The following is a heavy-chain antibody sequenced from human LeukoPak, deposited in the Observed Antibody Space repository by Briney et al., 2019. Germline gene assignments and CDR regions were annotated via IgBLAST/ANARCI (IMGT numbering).Heavy chain of an antibody. CDR3: ARPKDSGDSVVAFDS. J-gene: IGHJ4*02. D-gene: IGHD4-17*01. CDR1: GFTFSSYW. V-gene: IGHV3-74*01. CDR2: NNKDGSST. Sequence: GGSLRLSCAASGFTFSSYWMHWVRQAPGKGLVWVSRNNKDGSSTTYADSVKGRFTISRDNAENTLYLQLSSLRGEDTAVYYCARPKDSGDSVVAFDSWGQGTLVTVSS.